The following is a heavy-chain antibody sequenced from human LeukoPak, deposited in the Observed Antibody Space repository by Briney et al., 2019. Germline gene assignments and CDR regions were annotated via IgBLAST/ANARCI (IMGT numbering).Heavy chain of an antibody. Sequence: ASVKVSCKASVYTFTSYGISWVRQAPGQGLEWMGWISAYNGNTNYAQKLQGRVTMTTDTSTSTAYMELRSLRSDDTAVYYCARGIPGYSSGWYLTDYWGQGTLVTVSS. CDR2: ISAYNGNT. CDR3: ARGIPGYSSGWYLTDY. V-gene: IGHV1-18*01. CDR1: VYTFTSYG. D-gene: IGHD6-19*01. J-gene: IGHJ4*02.